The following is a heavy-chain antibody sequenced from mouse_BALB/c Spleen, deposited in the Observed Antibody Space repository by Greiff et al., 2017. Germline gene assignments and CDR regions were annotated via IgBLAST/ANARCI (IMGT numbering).Heavy chain of an antibody. V-gene: IGHV14-3*02. D-gene: IGHD1-1*01. J-gene: IGHJ1*01. CDR2: IDPANGNT. CDR3: ARYGSSYWYFDV. CDR1: GFNIKDNY. Sequence: EVQLQQSGAELVKPGASVKLSCTASGFNIKDNYMHWVKQRPEQGLEWIGRIDPANGNTKYDQKFQGKATITADKSSNTAYLQLSSLTSEDSAVYYCARYGSSYWYFDVWGAGTTVTVSA.